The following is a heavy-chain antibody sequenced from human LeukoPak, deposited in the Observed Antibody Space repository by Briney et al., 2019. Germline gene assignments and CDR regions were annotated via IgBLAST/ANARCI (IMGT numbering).Heavy chain of an antibody. Sequence: GGSLRLSCAASGFRFNTYWMSWVRQAPGKGLEWVANIKQDGNEKYYADSVKGRFTITRDNAKNSLYLQMNSLRAEDTAVYYCAELGITMIGGVWGKGTTVTISS. CDR2: IKQDGNEK. CDR3: AELGITMIGGV. V-gene: IGHV3-7*01. CDR1: GFRFNTYW. J-gene: IGHJ6*04. D-gene: IGHD3-10*02.